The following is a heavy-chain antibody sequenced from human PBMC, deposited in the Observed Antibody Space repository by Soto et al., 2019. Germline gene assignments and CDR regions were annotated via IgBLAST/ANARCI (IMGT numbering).Heavy chain of an antibody. CDR3: VRDSVRFGPAFDS. CDR1: GGSIRSGDYY. CDR2: VFHTGTAY. J-gene: IGHJ4*02. D-gene: IGHD2-2*01. V-gene: IGHV4-30-4*01. Sequence: QVQLQESGPGLVKPSQTLTLSCTVSGGSIRSGDYYWTWIRQPPGKGLEWIGYVFHTGTAYYYNPSLKRRVNMSIDTSKNQFSLKLNSVTAADTAIYYCVRDSVRFGPAFDSWGQGTQVTVSS.